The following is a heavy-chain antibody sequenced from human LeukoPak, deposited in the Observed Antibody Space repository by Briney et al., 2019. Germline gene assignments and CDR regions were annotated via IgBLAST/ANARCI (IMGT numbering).Heavy chain of an antibody. J-gene: IGHJ6*03. Sequence: GASVKVSCKASGYTFTSYGISWVRQAPGQGLEWMGWISAYNGNTNYARKLQGRVTMTTDTSTSTAYMELRSLRSDDTAVYYCARSTSPYSSSWLYYYYYYMDVWGKGTTVTVSS. V-gene: IGHV1-18*01. CDR1: GYTFTSYG. D-gene: IGHD6-13*01. CDR3: ARSTSPYSSSWLYYYYYYMDV. CDR2: ISAYNGNT.